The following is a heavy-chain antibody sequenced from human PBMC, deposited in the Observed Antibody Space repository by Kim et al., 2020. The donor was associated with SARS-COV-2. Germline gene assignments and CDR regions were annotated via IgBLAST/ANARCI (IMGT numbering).Heavy chain of an antibody. D-gene: IGHD2-2*01. CDR2: IYYSGST. CDR1: GGSISSSSYY. CDR3: ARRRPAVIEGIVVVPSWFDP. Sequence: SETLSLTCTVSGGSISSSSYYWGWIRQPPGKGLEWIGSIYYSGSTYYNPSLKSRVTISVDTSKNQFSLKLSSVTAADTAVYYCARRRPAVIEGIVVVPSWFDPWGQGTLVTVSS. J-gene: IGHJ5*02. V-gene: IGHV4-39*01.